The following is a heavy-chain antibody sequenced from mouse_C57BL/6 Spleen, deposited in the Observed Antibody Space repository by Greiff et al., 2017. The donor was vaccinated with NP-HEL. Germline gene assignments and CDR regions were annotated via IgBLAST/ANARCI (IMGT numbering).Heavy chain of an antibody. CDR2: INPNNGGT. J-gene: IGHJ4*01. Sequence: EVQLQQSGPELVKPGASVKIPCKASGYTFTDYNMDWVKQSHGKSLEWIGDINPNNGGTIYNQKFKGKATLTVDKSSSTAYMELRSLTSEDTAVYYCARGGQLGLPYAMDYWGQGTSVTVSS. V-gene: IGHV1-18*01. CDR1: GYTFTDYN. D-gene: IGHD3-1*01. CDR3: ARGGQLGLPYAMDY.